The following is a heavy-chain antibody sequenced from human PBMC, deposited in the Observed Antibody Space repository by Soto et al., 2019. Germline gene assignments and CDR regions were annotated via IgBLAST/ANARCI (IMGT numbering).Heavy chain of an antibody. CDR1: GFTFSSYA. Sequence: QVQLVESGGGVVQPGRSLRLSCAAAGFTFSSYAMHWVRQAPGKGLEGVAVISYDGSNKYYADSLKGRFTISRDNSKNPLYLQMNSLRAEDTAVYYCARYGDYGDDAFDIWGQGTMVTVSS. D-gene: IGHD4-17*01. CDR3: ARYGDYGDDAFDI. CDR2: ISYDGSNK. V-gene: IGHV3-30-3*01. J-gene: IGHJ3*02.